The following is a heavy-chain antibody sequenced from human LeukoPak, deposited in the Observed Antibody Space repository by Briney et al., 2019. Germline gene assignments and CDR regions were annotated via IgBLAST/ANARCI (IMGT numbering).Heavy chain of an antibody. Sequence: GASVKVSCKASGYTFTSYDINWVRQATGQALEWMGWMNPNSGNTGYAQKFQGRVTITRNTSISTAYMELSSLRSEDTAVYYCARADLGYCTNGVCYTQYNWFDPWGQGTLVTVSS. J-gene: IGHJ5*02. CDR1: GYTFTSYD. D-gene: IGHD2-8*01. CDR3: ARADLGYCTNGVCYTQYNWFDP. CDR2: MNPNSGNT. V-gene: IGHV1-8*03.